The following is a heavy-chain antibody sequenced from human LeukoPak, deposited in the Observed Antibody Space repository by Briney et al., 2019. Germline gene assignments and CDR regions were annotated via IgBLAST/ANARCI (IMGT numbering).Heavy chain of an antibody. Sequence: GGSLRLSCAASGFTFSSYAMSWVRQAPGRGLEWVANIKQDGSERYYVDSVKGRFTISRDNAKNSLYLQMDSLRAEDTAVYYCARAAHSSSAFWGQGTLVTVSS. V-gene: IGHV3-7*01. CDR1: GFTFSSYA. J-gene: IGHJ4*02. CDR2: IKQDGSER. D-gene: IGHD6-13*01. CDR3: ARAAHSSSAF.